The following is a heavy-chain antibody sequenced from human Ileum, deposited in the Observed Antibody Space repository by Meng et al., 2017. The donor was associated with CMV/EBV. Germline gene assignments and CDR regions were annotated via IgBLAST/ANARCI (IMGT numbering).Heavy chain of an antibody. CDR3: AREEFSAYAST. CDR1: GYTFITFG. J-gene: IGHJ5*02. CDR2: ITPYNGKT. D-gene: IGHD2/OR15-2a*01. V-gene: IGHV1-18*01. Sequence: QVKLVQSGTEVKKRGAPVKVSCKASGYTFITFGITWVRQAPGQGLEWMGWITPYNGKTDYAQRLQNRVTMTTDTSTNTVYMELRSLRSDDTAVYYCAREEFSAYASTWGQGTLVTVSS.